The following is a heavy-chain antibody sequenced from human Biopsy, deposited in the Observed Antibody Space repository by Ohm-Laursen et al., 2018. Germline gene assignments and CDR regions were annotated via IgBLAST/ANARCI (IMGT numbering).Heavy chain of an antibody. CDR1: GFHFSDYY. V-gene: IGHV3-11*01. CDR3: ARDTPETYDYDNDDNSPFPRRYIDY. D-gene: IGHD3-22*01. J-gene: IGHJ4*02. Sequence: SLRLSCAASGFHFSDYYMSWIRQAPGKGLEWISYIASSGGTTYYVDSVKGRFTISRDNAEKSLYLQMNSLRAEDTAVYYCARDTPETYDYDNDDNSPFPRRYIDYWGQGTLVTVPS. CDR2: IASSGGTT.